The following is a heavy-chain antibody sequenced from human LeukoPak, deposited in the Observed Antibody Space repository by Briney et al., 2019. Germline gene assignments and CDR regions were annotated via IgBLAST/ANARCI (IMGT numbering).Heavy chain of an antibody. CDR2: IKQDGSEK. J-gene: IGHJ3*02. V-gene: IGHV3-7*01. CDR3: ASTGGVGATHDAFDI. D-gene: IGHD1-26*01. CDR1: GFTFSSYW. Sequence: GGSLRLSCAASGFTFSSYWMSWVRQAPGKGLEWVANIKQDGSEKYYVDSVKGRFTISRDNAKNSLYLQMNSLRAEDTAVYYCASTGGVGATHDAFDIWGQGTMVTVSS.